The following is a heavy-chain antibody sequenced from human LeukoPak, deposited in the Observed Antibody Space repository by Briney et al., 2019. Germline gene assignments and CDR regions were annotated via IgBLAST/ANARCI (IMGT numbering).Heavy chain of an antibody. V-gene: IGHV3-21*01. J-gene: IGHJ6*03. CDR2: ISSSSSYI. D-gene: IGHD2-2*01. CDR3: AGSRVPAAIHYYYYYMDV. Sequence: GGSLRLSCAASGFTFSRYSMNWVRQAPGKGLEWVSSISSSSSYIYYADSVKGRFTISRDNAKNSLYLQMNSLRAEDTAVYYCAGSRVPAAIHYYYYYMDVWGKGTTVTVSS. CDR1: GFTFSRYS.